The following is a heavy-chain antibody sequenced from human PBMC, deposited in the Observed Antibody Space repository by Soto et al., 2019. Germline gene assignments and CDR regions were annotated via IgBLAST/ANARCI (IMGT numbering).Heavy chain of an antibody. CDR3: AKDAVRISSWYYYNANWFDP. V-gene: IGHV3-23*01. CDR1: GFTFSSYA. CDR2: ISGSGGST. J-gene: IGHJ5*02. D-gene: IGHD6-13*01. Sequence: EVQLLESGGGLVQPGGSLRLSCAASGFTFSSYAMSWVRQAPGKGLEWVSAISGSGGSTYYADSVKGRFTISRDNSKNTLYLQMNSLRAEDTAVYYCAKDAVRISSWYYYNANWFDPWGQGTLVTVSS.